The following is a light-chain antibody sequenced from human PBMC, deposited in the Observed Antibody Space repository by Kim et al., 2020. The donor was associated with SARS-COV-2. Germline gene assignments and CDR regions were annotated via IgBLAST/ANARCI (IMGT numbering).Light chain of an antibody. J-gene: IGKJ2*01. Sequence: DIQMTQSPSTLSASVGDRVTITCRASQSISSWLAWYQQEPGKAPKLLIYKASSLESGVPSRFSGSGSGTEVTLTISSLQPDDFATYYCQQYNSYSYTFGQGTKLEI. CDR2: KAS. V-gene: IGKV1-5*03. CDR1: QSISSW. CDR3: QQYNSYSYT.